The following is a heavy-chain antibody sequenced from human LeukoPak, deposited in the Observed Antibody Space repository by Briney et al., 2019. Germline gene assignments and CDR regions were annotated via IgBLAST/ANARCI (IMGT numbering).Heavy chain of an antibody. CDR3: ASPEVAGLNDAFDI. V-gene: IGHV4-59*01. J-gene: IGHJ3*02. D-gene: IGHD6-19*01. CDR1: GGSISSYD. CDR2: IYYSGST. Sequence: PSETLSLTCTVSGGSISSYDWSWIRQPPGKGLEWIGYIYYSGSTNYNPSLKSRVTISVDTSKNQFSLKLSSVTAADTAVYYCASPEVAGLNDAFDIWGQGTMVTVSS.